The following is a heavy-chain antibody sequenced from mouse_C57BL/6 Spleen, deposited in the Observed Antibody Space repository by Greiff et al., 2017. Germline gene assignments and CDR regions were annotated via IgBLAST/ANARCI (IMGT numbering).Heavy chain of an antibody. Sequence: EVQLQESGGGLVKPGGSLKLSCAASGFTFSSYTMSWVRQTPEKRLEWVATISGGGGNTYYPDSVKGRFTISRDNAKNTLYLQMSSLRSEDTALYDCARGSSYWYFDVWGTGTTVTVSS. CDR3: ARGSSYWYFDV. CDR2: ISGGGGNT. CDR1: GFTFSSYT. V-gene: IGHV5-9*01. J-gene: IGHJ1*03. D-gene: IGHD1-1*01.